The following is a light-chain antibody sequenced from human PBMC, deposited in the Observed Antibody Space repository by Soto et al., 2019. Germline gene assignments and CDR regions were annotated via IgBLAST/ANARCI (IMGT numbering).Light chain of an antibody. Sequence: EIVLTQSPATLSLSPGERATLSCRASQSVSSLLAWYQQKPGQAPRLLIYDASSRATGIPTRFSGSGSGTDLTLAISSLEREDAAVSYSQQRTNWPLTSGRGPKVEIK. CDR2: DAS. V-gene: IGKV3-11*01. J-gene: IGKJ4*01. CDR1: QSVSSL. CDR3: QQRTNWPLT.